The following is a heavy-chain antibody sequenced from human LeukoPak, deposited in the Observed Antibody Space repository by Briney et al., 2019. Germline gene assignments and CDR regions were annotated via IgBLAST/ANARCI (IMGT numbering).Heavy chain of an antibody. CDR1: GFTFSDYY. CDR2: ISSSSSTI. Sequence: GGSPRLSCAASGFTFSDYYMTWIRQAPGKGLEWVSYISSSSSTIYHADSVKGRFTISRDNAKNSLYLQMNSLRAEDTAVYYCARESGGWYWTPRYLSPYYFDYWGQGTLVTVSS. V-gene: IGHV3-11*04. CDR3: ARESGGWYWTPRYLSPYYFDY. D-gene: IGHD6-19*01. J-gene: IGHJ4*02.